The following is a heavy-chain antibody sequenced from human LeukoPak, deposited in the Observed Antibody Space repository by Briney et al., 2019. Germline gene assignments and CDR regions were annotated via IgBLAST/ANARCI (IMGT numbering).Heavy chain of an antibody. J-gene: IGHJ6*03. CDR1: GGSISSYY. CDR3: ARWSSFYYDYMDV. D-gene: IGHD6-13*01. Sequence: SETLSLTCTVSGGSISSYYWSWIRQPPGKGLEWIGYIYYSGSTNYNPSLKSRVTISVDTSKNQFSLKLSSVTAADTAVYYCARWSSFYYDYMDVWGKGTTVTVSS. V-gene: IGHV4-59*01. CDR2: IYYSGST.